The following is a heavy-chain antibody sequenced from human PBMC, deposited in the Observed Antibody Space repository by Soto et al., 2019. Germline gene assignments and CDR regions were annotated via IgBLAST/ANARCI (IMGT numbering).Heavy chain of an antibody. CDR1: GYTFTSYA. V-gene: IGHV1-3*01. CDR2: INAGNGNT. J-gene: IGHJ4*02. Sequence: QVPLVQSGAEVKKPGASVKVSCKASGYTFTSYAMHWVRQAPGQRLEWMGWINAGNGNTKYSQKFQGRVTITRDTSASTADMELSSLRSEDTAVYYCARAYRIVGCLGYWGQGTLVTVSS. CDR3: ARAYRIVGCLGY. D-gene: IGHD1-26*01.